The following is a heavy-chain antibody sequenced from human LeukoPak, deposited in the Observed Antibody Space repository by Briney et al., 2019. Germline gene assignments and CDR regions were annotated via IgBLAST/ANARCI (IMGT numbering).Heavy chain of an antibody. CDR3: ARGPWELLRGPFDY. CDR1: GFTFSSYS. CDR2: ISSSSSYI. D-gene: IGHD1-26*01. Sequence: PGGPLRLSCAASGFTFSSYSMNWVRQAPGKGLEWVSSISSSSSYIYYADSVKGRFTISRDNAKNSLYLQMNSLRAEDTAVYYCARGPWELLRGPFDYWGQGTLVTVSS. V-gene: IGHV3-21*01. J-gene: IGHJ4*02.